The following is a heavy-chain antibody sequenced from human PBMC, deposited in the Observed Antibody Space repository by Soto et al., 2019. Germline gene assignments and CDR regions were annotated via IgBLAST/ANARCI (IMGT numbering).Heavy chain of an antibody. Sequence: QMPGKGLEWMGIIYPGDSDTRYIPSFQGQVTISADKSIRPAYQPGGRLKASDPALYYCARDLAYSHGAFALWRPVTLVTVSS. J-gene: IGHJ1*01. CDR2: IYPGDSDT. D-gene: IGHD4-4*01. V-gene: IGHV5-51*06. CDR3: ARDLAYSHGAFAL.